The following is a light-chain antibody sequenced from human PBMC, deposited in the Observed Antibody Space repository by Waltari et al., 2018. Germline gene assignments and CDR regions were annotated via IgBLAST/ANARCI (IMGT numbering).Light chain of an antibody. CDR1: QDIRNY. V-gene: IGKV1-33*01. J-gene: IGKJ3*01. CDR2: DAS. CDR3: QQCDSLPLT. Sequence: DIQMTQTPSSLSASVGDRVTITCLASQDIRNYLLWYQQKPGKAPKLLIYDASNLKSGVPSRFSGRGSGTHFVFTITSLQPEDSGTYYCQQCDSLPLTFGPGTKVNIQ.